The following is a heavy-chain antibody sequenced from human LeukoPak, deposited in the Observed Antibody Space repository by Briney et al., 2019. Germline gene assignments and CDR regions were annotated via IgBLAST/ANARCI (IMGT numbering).Heavy chain of an antibody. D-gene: IGHD2/OR15-2a*01. V-gene: IGHV1-18*01. Sequence: ASVKVSCKTSGYPFTNHGVIWVRQAPGQGLEWMGWINANSGDTNYAQRFQGRLTMTTDTSTTTAYMELRSLSSDDTAVYYCARDWPIVIADYWGQGTLVTVSS. J-gene: IGHJ4*02. CDR3: ARDWPIVIADY. CDR1: GYPFTNHG. CDR2: INANSGDT.